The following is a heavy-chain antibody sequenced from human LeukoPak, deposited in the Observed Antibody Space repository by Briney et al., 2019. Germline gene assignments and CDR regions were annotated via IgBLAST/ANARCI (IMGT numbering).Heavy chain of an antibody. J-gene: IGHJ4*02. D-gene: IGHD3-10*01. CDR2: ISGSGGST. Sequence: GGSLRLSCAASGFTFSSYSMNWVRQAPGKGLEWVSAISGSGGSTYYADSVKGRFTISRDNSKSTLYLQMNSLRAEDTAVYYCAKDRGYFDYWGQGTLVTVSS. CDR3: AKDRGYFDY. CDR1: GFTFSSYS. V-gene: IGHV3-23*01.